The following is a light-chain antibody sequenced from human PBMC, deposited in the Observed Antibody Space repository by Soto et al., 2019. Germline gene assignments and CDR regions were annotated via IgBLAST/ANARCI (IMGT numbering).Light chain of an antibody. V-gene: IGKV3-20*01. Sequence: EIVLTQSPGTLSLSPGESATLSCGASQSVSSNYLAWYQQKPGQTPRVLIYDASSRATGIPDRFSGSGSGTHFTLTINRLEPEDFAVYYCQQYSTPLYTFGQGTKVEIK. J-gene: IGKJ2*01. CDR1: QSVSSNY. CDR2: DAS. CDR3: QQYSTPLYT.